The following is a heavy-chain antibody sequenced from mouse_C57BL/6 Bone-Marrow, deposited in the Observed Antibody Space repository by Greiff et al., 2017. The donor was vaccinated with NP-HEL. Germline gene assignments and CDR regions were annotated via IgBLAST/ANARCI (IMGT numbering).Heavy chain of an antibody. CDR3: ARTRYGPWFAY. V-gene: IGHV1-64*01. Sequence: VKLQQPGAELVKPGASVKLSCKASGYTFTSYWMHWVKQRPGQGLEWIGMIHPNSGSTNYNEKFKSKATLTVDKSSSTAYMQLSSLTSEDSAVYYCARTRYGPWFAYWGQGTLVTVSA. D-gene: IGHD2-10*02. J-gene: IGHJ3*01. CDR1: GYTFTSYW. CDR2: IHPNSGST.